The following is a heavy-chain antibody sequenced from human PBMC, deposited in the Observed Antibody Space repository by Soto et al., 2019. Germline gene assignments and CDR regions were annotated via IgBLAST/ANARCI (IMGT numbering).Heavy chain of an antibody. J-gene: IGHJ4*02. V-gene: IGHV4-59*01. CDR1: GGSISSYY. D-gene: IGHD6-13*01. CDR2: IYYSGST. CDR3: ARDKPWKSSNFDY. Sequence: PSETLSLTCTVSGGSISSYYWSWIRQPPGKGLEWIGYIYYSGSTNYNPSLKSRVTISVDTSKNQFSLKLSSVTAADTAVYYCARDKPWKSSNFDYWGQGTLVTVSS.